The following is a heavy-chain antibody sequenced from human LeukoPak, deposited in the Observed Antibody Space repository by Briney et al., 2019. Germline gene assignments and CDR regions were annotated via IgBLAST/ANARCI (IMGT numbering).Heavy chain of an antibody. CDR2: ISGSGGST. D-gene: IGHD6-13*01. CDR1: GFTFSSYA. Sequence: GGSLRLSCAASGFTFSSYAMSWVRQAPGKGLEWVSAISGSGGSTYYADSVKGRFTISGDNSKNTLYLQMNSLRAEDTAVYYCAKQGAAAGSNWFDPWGQGTLVTVSS. J-gene: IGHJ5*02. V-gene: IGHV3-23*01. CDR3: AKQGAAAGSNWFDP.